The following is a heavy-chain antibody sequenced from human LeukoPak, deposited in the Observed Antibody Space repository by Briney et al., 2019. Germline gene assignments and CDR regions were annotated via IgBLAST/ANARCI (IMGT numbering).Heavy chain of an antibody. CDR1: GGSLGSSSDY. V-gene: IGHV4-39*07. Sequence: KPSETLSLTCTVSGGSLGSSSDYWGWIRQTPGKGLEWIGSIYCSRTTYYNPSVKRRVTISVDTSRTQFSLKRSSVTAADTAVYYCARIDVGSGSYDHYYYYMYVWGKGTTVTVSS. CDR3: ARIDVGSGSYDHYYYYMYV. CDR2: IYCSRTT. D-gene: IGHD3-10*01. J-gene: IGHJ6*03.